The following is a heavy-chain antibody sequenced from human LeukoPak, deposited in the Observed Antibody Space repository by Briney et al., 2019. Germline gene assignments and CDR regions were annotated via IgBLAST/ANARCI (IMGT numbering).Heavy chain of an antibody. CDR3: ARDPYSGGYGDYYYYYMDL. J-gene: IGHJ6*03. V-gene: IGHV3-30*04. CDR2: ISYDGSNK. D-gene: IGHD1-26*01. CDR1: GFTFSSYA. Sequence: HPGRSLRLSCAASGFTFSSYAMHWVRQAPGKGLEWVAVISYDGSNKYYADSVKGRFTISRDNAKNSLYLQMNSLRAEDTAVYYCARDPYSGGYGDYYYYYMDLWGQGTTVTISS.